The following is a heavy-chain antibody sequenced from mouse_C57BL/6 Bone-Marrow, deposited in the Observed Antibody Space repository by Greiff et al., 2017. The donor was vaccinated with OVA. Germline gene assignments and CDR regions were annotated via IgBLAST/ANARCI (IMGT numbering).Heavy chain of an antibody. D-gene: IGHD1-1*01. J-gene: IGHJ4*01. Sequence: VQLQQPGAELVKPGASVKLSCKASGYTFTSYWMQWVKQRPGQGLEWIGEIDPSDSYTNYNQKFKGKATLTVDTSSSTAYMQLSSLTSEDSAVYYCATDITTVRGQPYAMDYWGQGTSVTVSS. CDR3: ATDITTVRGQPYAMDY. CDR2: IDPSDSYT. CDR1: GYTFTSYW. V-gene: IGHV1-50*01.